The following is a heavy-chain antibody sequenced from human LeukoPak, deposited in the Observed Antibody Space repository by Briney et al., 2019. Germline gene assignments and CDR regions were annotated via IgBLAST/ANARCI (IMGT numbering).Heavy chain of an antibody. V-gene: IGHV4-59*01. CDR2: IYYSGST. CDR1: GGSISSYY. CDR3: ARVGERSSSAGFDY. J-gene: IGHJ4*02. D-gene: IGHD6-6*01. Sequence: SETLSLTCTVSGGSISSYYWSWIRQPPGKGLEWIGYIYYSGSTNYNPSLKSRVTISVDTSKNQFSLKLSSVTAADTAVYYCARVGERSSSAGFDYWGQGALVTVSS.